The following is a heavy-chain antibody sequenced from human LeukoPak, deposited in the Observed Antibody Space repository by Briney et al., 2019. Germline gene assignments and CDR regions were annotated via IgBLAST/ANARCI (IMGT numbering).Heavy chain of an antibody. CDR2: ITPSGGT. J-gene: IGHJ3*02. CDR1: SGTFSGFY. Sequence: PSETLSPTCDVYSGTFSGFYWTWIRQAPGKGLEWIGEITPSGGTNYNPSLKSRVVMSVDTSKNHLSLRLSSVTAADSAVYFCTRPYRSVDKRAFDIWGQGTLVTVSS. D-gene: IGHD2-15*01. V-gene: IGHV4-34*01. CDR3: TRPYRSVDKRAFDI.